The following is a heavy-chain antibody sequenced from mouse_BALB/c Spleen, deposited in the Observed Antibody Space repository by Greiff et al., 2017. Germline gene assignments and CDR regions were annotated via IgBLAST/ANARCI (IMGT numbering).Heavy chain of an antibody. J-gene: IGHJ2*01. V-gene: IGHV5-6-3*01. CDR3: AREGQGLIRGSHFDY. Sequence: DVQLVESGGGLVQPGGSLKLSCAASGFTFSSYGMSWVRQTPDKRLELVATINSNGGSTYYPDSVKGRFTISRDNAKNTLYLQMSSLKSEDTAMYYCAREGQGLIRGSHFDYWGQGTTVTVSS. CDR1: GFTFSSYG. CDR2: INSNGGST. D-gene: IGHD2-3*01.